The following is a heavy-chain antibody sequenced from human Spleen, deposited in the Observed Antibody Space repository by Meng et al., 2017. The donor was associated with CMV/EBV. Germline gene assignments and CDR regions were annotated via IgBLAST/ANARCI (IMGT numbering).Heavy chain of an antibody. Sequence: GESLKISCAASGFTVSSNYMSWVRQAPGKGLEWVSVIYSGGSTYYADSVKGRFTISRDNSKNTLFLQMNSLRADDTAVYYCAKDRTDHCSSATCYTLDYWGQGTVVTVSS. J-gene: IGHJ4*02. CDR3: AKDRTDHCSSATCYTLDY. CDR2: IYSGGST. D-gene: IGHD2-2*01. V-gene: IGHV3-53*05. CDR1: GFTVSSNY.